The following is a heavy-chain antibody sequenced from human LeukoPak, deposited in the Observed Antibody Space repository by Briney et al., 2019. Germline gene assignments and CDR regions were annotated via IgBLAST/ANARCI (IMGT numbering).Heavy chain of an antibody. V-gene: IGHV3-53*01. Sequence: GGSLRLSCAASGFTVSSNYMSWVRQAPGKGLEWVSVIYSGGSTYYADSVRGRFTISRDNSKNTLYLQMNSLRAEDTAVYYCARSVAAAGSDYWGQGTLVTVSS. CDR3: ARSVAAAGSDY. D-gene: IGHD6-13*01. CDR1: GFTVSSNY. J-gene: IGHJ4*02. CDR2: IYSGGST.